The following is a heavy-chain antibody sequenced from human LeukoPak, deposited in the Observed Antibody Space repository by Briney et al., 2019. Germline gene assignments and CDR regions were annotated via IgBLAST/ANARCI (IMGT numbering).Heavy chain of an antibody. CDR1: GYSISSGYY. J-gene: IGHJ5*02. CDR2: IYHSGST. D-gene: IGHD6-6*01. V-gene: IGHV4-38-2*02. CDR3: ARDRDSSSSGNWFDP. Sequence: SETLSLTCTVSGYSISSGYYWGWIRQPPGKGLEWIGSIYHSGSTYYNPSLKSRVTISVDTSKNQFPLKLSSVTAADTAVYYCARDRDSSSSGNWFDPWGQGTLVTVSS.